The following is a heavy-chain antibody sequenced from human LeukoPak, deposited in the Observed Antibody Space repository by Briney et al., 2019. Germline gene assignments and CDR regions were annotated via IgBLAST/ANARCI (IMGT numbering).Heavy chain of an antibody. J-gene: IGHJ4*02. Sequence: GGSLRLSCTASGFTFSSNWMHWVRQAPGKGLVGVSHISSDGSNIRYADSVKGRFTTSRDNVKNTLYLQMNSLRTEDTAVYYCARDQYGSTDYWGQGTLVTVSS. V-gene: IGHV3-74*01. D-gene: IGHD3-10*01. CDR3: ARDQYGSTDY. CDR2: ISSDGSNI. CDR1: GFTFSSNW.